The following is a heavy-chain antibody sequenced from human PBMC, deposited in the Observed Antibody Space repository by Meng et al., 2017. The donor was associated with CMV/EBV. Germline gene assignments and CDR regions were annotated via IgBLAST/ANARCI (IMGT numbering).Heavy chain of an antibody. CDR1: GGSISSGGYY. CDR3: ARRGVLAGSDY. CDR2: IYYSGST. V-gene: IGHV4-31*03. J-gene: IGHJ4*02. Sequence: LRLSCTVSGGSISSGGYYWSWIRQHPGKGLEWIGYIYYSGSTYYNPSLKSRVTISVDTSKNQFSLKLSSVTAADTAVYYCARRGVLAGSDYWGQGTLVTVS. D-gene: IGHD3-10*01.